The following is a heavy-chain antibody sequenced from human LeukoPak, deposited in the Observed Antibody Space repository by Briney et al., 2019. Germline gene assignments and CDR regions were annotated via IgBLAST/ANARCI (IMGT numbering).Heavy chain of an antibody. CDR3: ARAAYSSSPDY. D-gene: IGHD6-13*01. V-gene: IGHV3-74*01. Sequence: GGSLRLSCAASGFTFSSYWMHWVRQAPGKGLVWVSRINSDGSSTTYADSVKGRFTISRDNGKNTMYLQMNSLRAEDTAVYYCARAAYSSSPDYWGQGTLVTVSS. J-gene: IGHJ4*02. CDR1: GFTFSSYW. CDR2: INSDGSST.